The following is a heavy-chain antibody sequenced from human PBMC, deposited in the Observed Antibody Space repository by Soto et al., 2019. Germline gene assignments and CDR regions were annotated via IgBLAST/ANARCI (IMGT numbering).Heavy chain of an antibody. D-gene: IGHD3-3*01. CDR3: ARHDFYHRTFDI. CDR2: TLYSGRP. CDR1: GGSVGSGAYY. V-gene: IGHV4-61*08. J-gene: IGHJ3*02. Sequence: SETLSLTCCVSGGSVGSGAYYWSWIRQPPGKGLEWIGYTLYSGRPIYNPSLQSLQSRVTISVDTSRNQFSLRLTSVTAADTALYYCARHDFYHRTFDIWGQGTLVTVSS.